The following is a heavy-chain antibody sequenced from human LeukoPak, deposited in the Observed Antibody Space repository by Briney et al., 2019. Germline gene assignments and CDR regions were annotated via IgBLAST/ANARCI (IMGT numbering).Heavy chain of an antibody. CDR1: GGTFISYA. D-gene: IGHD3-22*01. CDR3: ARDPSSNYYDSSGYYNDY. J-gene: IGHJ4*02. V-gene: IGHV1-69*04. CDR2: IIPILGIA. Sequence: SVKVSCKASGGTFISYAISWVRQAPGQGREWMGRIIPILGIANYAQKFQGRVTITADKSTTTAYMELSSLRSEATAVYYCARDPSSNYYDSSGYYNDYWGQGTLVTVSS.